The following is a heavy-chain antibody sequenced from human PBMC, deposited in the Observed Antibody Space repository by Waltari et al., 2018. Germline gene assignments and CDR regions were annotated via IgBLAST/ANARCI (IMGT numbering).Heavy chain of an antibody. Sequence: EVQLVESGGGLVQPGGSLRLSCAASGFTFSNNWMTWVRQAPGKGLGWVANINQDGSEKYSVESLKGRFTISRDNAKNSLYLHLNSLRADDTAVYYCTRGGDDSSWYWRNWGQGTLVTVSS. CDR3: TRGGDDSSWYWRN. CDR1: GFTFSNNW. D-gene: IGHD6-13*01. J-gene: IGHJ4*02. CDR2: INQDGSEK. V-gene: IGHV3-7*01.